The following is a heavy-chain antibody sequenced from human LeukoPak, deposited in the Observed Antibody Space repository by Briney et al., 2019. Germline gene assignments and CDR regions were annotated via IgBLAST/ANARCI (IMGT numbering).Heavy chain of an antibody. D-gene: IGHD6-13*01. CDR2: IYTSGST. CDR1: GVSISSYY. J-gene: IGHJ6*03. Sequence: SETLSLTCTVSGVSISSYYWSWIRQPAGKGLEWIGRIYTSGSTNYNPSLKSRVTISVDTPKNQFSLKLSSVTAADTAVYYCARESIAAAVYYYYYMDVWGKGTTVTVSS. CDR3: ARESIAAAVYYYYYMDV. V-gene: IGHV4-4*07.